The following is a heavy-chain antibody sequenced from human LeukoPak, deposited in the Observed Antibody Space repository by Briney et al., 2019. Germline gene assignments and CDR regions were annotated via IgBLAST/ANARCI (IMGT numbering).Heavy chain of an antibody. CDR2: IYTSGST. D-gene: IGHD6-19*01. CDR3: ARGEVAVAGRGGWFDP. J-gene: IGHJ5*02. Sequence: SGTLSLTCAVSGGSISSYYWSWIRQPARKRLGWIGRIYTSGSTNYNPSLKSRVTMSVDTSKNQFSLKLCSVTAADTAVYYCARGEVAVAGRGGWFDPWGQGTLVTVSS. CDR1: GGSISSYY. V-gene: IGHV4-59*10.